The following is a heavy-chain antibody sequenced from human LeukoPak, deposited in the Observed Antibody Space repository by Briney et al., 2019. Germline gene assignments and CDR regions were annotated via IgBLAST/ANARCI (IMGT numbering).Heavy chain of an antibody. CDR3: DRGDSTWSGAFDI. Sequence: SETLSLTCTVSGGSISSYYWNWIWQPPGKDLEWIGYIYHTGSNNYNPSLKSRVTISVDRSKNQFALKLSPVTAADTAVYYCDRGDSTWSGAFDIWGQGTMVTVSS. J-gene: IGHJ3*02. CDR2: IYHTGSN. CDR1: GGSISSYY. D-gene: IGHD6-13*01. V-gene: IGHV4-59*12.